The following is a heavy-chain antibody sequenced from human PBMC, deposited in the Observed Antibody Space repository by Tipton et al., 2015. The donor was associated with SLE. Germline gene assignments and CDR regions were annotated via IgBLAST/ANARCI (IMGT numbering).Heavy chain of an antibody. J-gene: IGHJ2*01. CDR2: IYYTGTTT. D-gene: IGHD1-26*01. V-gene: IGHV4-39*07. CDR3: VAKTPVGPSDWYFDL. CDR1: GGSVSSSSKY. Sequence: TLSLTCTVSGGSVSSSSKYWAWIRQPPGKGLEWIGSIYYTGTTTYYNSFLKSRVTMSVDTSKNQFSLRLTSVIAADTAVYYCVAKTPVGPSDWYFDLWGRGTLVTVSS.